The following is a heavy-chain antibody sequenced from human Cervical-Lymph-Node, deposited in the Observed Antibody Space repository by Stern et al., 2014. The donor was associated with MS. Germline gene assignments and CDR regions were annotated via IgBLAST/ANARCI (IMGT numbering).Heavy chain of an antibody. V-gene: IGHV3-53*01. D-gene: IGHD1-1*01. CDR1: GFTVRKEY. CDR3: ARDTSSPERSDW. J-gene: IGHJ4*01. Sequence: EMQMVESGGGVIQPGGSLRLSSTASGFTVRKEYMTWVRQAPGKGLEWVSRITNVGCTFYTDCGKGRFTISIDDSKNTVYLHMTSLRAEDTAMYYCARDTSSPERSDWWGHGTLVTVFS. CDR2: ITNVGCT.